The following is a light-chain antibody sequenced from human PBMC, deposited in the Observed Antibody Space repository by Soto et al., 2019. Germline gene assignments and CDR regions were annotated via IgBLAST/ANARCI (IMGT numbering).Light chain of an antibody. V-gene: IGKV1-12*01. CDR3: QQADTLPLT. J-gene: IGKJ4*01. CDR1: QGISSW. Sequence: DIQMTQSPSSVSASVGDRVTITCRASQGISSWVAWYQQKPGKAPNLLIYAASSLQSGVPSRFRGSGSGTEFTLTISSLQPQDFATYYCQQADTLPLTFGGGTKVEIK. CDR2: AAS.